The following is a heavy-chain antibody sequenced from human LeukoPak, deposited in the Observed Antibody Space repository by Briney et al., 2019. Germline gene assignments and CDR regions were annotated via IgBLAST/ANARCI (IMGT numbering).Heavy chain of an antibody. CDR3: ARDVGYNRFDQ. CDR1: GVTFSNYW. D-gene: IGHD5-24*01. V-gene: IGHV3-7*01. CDR2: INQDGRAT. Sequence: GGSLRLSCAASGVTFSNYWMTWVRQAPEKGLEWVANINQDGRATFYGDSVKGRFTISRDNAESSLYLQMNSLRAEDTAVYYCARDVGYNRFDQWGQGTLVTVSS. J-gene: IGHJ4*02.